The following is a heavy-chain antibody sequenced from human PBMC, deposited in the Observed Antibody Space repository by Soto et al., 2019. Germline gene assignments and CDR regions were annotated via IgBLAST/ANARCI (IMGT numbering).Heavy chain of an antibody. CDR3: AKDLRPDGRYDLDY. V-gene: IGHV3-23*01. CDR1: GFTFGTFA. D-gene: IGHD2-15*01. J-gene: IGHJ4*02. CDR2: MVGDGSSS. Sequence: EVQLLESGGGLAQPGGSLKLSFGASGFTFGTFALNWFRQAPGKGLVGFSVMVGDGSSSDYADSLRGGFTISRDNSKNTLYLQMNSLRAEDTAVYYCAKDLRPDGRYDLDYWGQVTLVTVSS.